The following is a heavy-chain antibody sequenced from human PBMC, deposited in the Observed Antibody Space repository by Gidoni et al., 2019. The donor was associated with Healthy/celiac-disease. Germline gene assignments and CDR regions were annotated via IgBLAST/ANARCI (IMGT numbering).Heavy chain of an antibody. CDR3: ATLFRRADYYGMDV. J-gene: IGHJ6*02. CDR1: GGSFSGYY. Sequence: QVQLQQWGAGLLKPSEPLSLTCAVYGGSFSGYYWSWIRQPPGKGLEWIGEINHSGSTNYNPSLKSRVTISVDTSKNQFSLKLSSVTAADTAVYYCATLFRRADYYGMDVWGQGTTVTVSS. V-gene: IGHV4-34*01. CDR2: INHSGST.